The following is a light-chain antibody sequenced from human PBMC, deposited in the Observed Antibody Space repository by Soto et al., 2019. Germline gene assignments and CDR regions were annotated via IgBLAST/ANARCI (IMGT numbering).Light chain of an antibody. J-gene: IGLJ1*01. Sequence: QSVLTQPASVSGSPGQSITISCTGTSSDVGSYNLVSWFQQHPGKAPKFILYEDNKRPSGVSNRFSGSKSGNTASLTISGLQAEDEADYYCCSYAGSSTYVFGTGTKVTVL. CDR2: EDN. CDR1: SSDVGSYNL. V-gene: IGLV2-23*01. CDR3: CSYAGSSTYV.